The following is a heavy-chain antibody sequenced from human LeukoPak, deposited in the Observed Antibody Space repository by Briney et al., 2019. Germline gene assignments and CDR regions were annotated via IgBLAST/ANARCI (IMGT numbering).Heavy chain of an antibody. D-gene: IGHD5-24*01. CDR3: ARGTGDGYNLGDFDY. CDR2: ISSSGSTI. V-gene: IGHV3-11*01. Sequence: GGSLRLSCAASGFTLSDYYMSWIRQAPGKGLEWVSYISSSGSTIYYADSVRGRFTISRDNAKNSLYLQMNSLRAEDTAVYYCARGTGDGYNLGDFDYWGQGTLVTVSS. CDR1: GFTLSDYY. J-gene: IGHJ4*02.